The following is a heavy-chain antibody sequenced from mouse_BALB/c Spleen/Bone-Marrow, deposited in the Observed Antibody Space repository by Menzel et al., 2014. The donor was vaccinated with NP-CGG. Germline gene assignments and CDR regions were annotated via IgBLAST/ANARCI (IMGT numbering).Heavy chain of an antibody. J-gene: IGHJ2*01. V-gene: IGHV4-2*02. CDR1: GFDFGGYW. CDR3: ARLGHYGYHDK. D-gene: IGHD1-2*01. Sequence: EVQGVESGGGLVQPGGSLNLACVASGFDFGGYWMSWARLAPGKGLEWIGEINPGSSTINYSPSLKDKFIISRDNAKNTLCLQMSKVRSEDTALYYCARLGHYGYHDKWGQDTTLTVSS. CDR2: INPGSSTI.